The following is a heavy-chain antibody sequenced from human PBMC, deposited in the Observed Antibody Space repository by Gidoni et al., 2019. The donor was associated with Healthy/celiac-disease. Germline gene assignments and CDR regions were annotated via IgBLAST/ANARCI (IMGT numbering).Heavy chain of an antibody. J-gene: IGHJ4*02. CDR2: IYYSGST. Sequence: QMQLQESGPGLVKPSETLSLTCTVSGGSISSSSYYWGWIRQPPGKGLEWIGSIYYSGSTYYNPSLKSRVTISVDTSKNQFSLKLSSVTAADTAVYYCARAESQGGFFDYWGQGTLVTVSS. V-gene: IGHV4-39*07. CDR1: GGSISSSSYY. CDR3: ARAESQGGFFDY. D-gene: IGHD3-16*01.